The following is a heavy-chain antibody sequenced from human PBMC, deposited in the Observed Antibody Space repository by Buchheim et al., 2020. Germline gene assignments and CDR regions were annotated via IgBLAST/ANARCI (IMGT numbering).Heavy chain of an antibody. CDR2: ISGSGGST. D-gene: IGHD5-24*01. CDR3: ANTPEMATISFRRLWDRAEYYFDY. J-gene: IGHJ4*02. V-gene: IGHV3-23*01. Sequence: EVQLLESGGGLVQPGGSLRLSCAASGFTFSSYAMSWVRQAPGKGLEWVSAISGSGGSTYYADSVKGRFTISRDNSKNTLYLQMNSLRAEDTAVYYCANTPEMATISFRRLWDRAEYYFDYWGQGTL. CDR1: GFTFSSYA.